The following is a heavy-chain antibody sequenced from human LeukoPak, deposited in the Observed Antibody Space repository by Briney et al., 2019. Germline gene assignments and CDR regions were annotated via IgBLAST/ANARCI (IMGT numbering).Heavy chain of an antibody. CDR3: ARVRVGYSSSSFDY. Sequence: LGTLCLTCTVSGGSISSYHWSWVRQPPGKGLGWVGDIYYSGSTNYNPSLKSRVTISVDTSKNQFSLKLSSVTAADTAVYYCARVRVGYSSSSFDYWGQGTLVTVSS. V-gene: IGHV4-59*01. CDR2: IYYSGST. J-gene: IGHJ4*02. D-gene: IGHD6-6*01. CDR1: GGSISSYH.